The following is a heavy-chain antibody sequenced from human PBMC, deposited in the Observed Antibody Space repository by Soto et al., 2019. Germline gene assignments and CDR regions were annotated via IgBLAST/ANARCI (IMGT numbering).Heavy chain of an antibody. CDR1: GFTFSGSA. D-gene: IGHD2-2*01. V-gene: IGHV3-73*01. CDR3: TRQRGYCSSTSCVDRYYYYMDV. J-gene: IGHJ6*03. CDR2: IRSKANSYAT. Sequence: GGSLRLSCAASGFTFSGSAMHWVRQASGKGLEWVGRIRSKANSYATAYAASVKGRFTISRDDSKNTAYLQMNSLKTEDTAVYYCTRQRGYCSSTSCVDRYYYYMDVWGKGTTVTVSS.